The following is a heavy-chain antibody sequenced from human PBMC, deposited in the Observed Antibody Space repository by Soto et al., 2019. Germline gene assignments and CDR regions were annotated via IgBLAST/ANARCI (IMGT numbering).Heavy chain of an antibody. CDR3: ARSAISPSGGLFGPFDF. Sequence: QVQLVQSGAEEKKPGASVKVSCETSGYRFTAYAIHWVRQAPGQRPEWMGWINAANGDTRYAQKFQTRLTITRDTSASTAYMDLSSLRFEDTAVYYCARSAISPSGGLFGPFDFWGQGNLVAVSS. J-gene: IGHJ4*02. D-gene: IGHD3-16*02. CDR1: GYRFTAYA. CDR2: INAANGDT. V-gene: IGHV1-3*05.